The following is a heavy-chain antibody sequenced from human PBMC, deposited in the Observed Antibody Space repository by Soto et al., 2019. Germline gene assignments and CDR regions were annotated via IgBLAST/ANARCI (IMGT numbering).Heavy chain of an antibody. D-gene: IGHD6-19*01. CDR1: GNSFTNYG. Sequence: QDQLVQSGVEVKKPGASVKVSCKASGNSFTNYGITWVRQAPGQGFEWMGWISAYNGNTNYAQKFQGRVTMTTDASTSTAYLELRSPRSDDTAVYYCARDRGVAPPVAGNTHYYYYMDVWGKGTTVTVSS. CDR2: ISAYNGNT. CDR3: ARDRGVAPPVAGNTHYYYYMDV. J-gene: IGHJ6*03. V-gene: IGHV1-18*01.